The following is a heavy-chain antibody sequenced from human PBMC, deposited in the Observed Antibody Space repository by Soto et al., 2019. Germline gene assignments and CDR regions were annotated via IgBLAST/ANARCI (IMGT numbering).Heavy chain of an antibody. D-gene: IGHD3-3*01. J-gene: IGHJ3*02. CDR2: IWYDGSNK. CDR1: GFTFSSYG. V-gene: IGHV3-33*01. Sequence: GGSLRLSCAASGFTFSSYGMHWVRQAPGKGLEWVAVIWYDGSNKYYADSVKGRFTISRDNSKNTLYLQMNSLRAEDTAVYYCARDHDSHAFDIWGQGTMVTVSS. CDR3: ARDHDSHAFDI.